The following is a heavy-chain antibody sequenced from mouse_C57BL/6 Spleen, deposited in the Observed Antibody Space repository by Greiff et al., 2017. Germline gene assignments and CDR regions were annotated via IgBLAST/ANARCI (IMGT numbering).Heavy chain of an antibody. CDR1: GYTFTSYW. V-gene: IGHV1-69*01. Sequence: QVQLQQPGAELVMPGASVKLSCKASGYTFTSYWMHWVKQRPGQGLEWIGEIDPSDSYTNYNQKFKGKTTLTVDKSSSTAYMQLSSLTSEDSAVDYCARWPDYDYGGAYWGQGTLVTVSA. CDR3: ARWPDYDYGGAY. D-gene: IGHD2-4*01. CDR2: IDPSDSYT. J-gene: IGHJ3*01.